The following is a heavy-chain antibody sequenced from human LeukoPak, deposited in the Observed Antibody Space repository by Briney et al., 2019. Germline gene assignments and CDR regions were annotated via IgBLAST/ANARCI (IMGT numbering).Heavy chain of an antibody. Sequence: PSETLSLTCTVSGGSISTYYWSWIRQSPGKGLEWIGYIYYSGSTNYSPSLKSRVAISVDTSKNQFSLKLTSVTAADTAVYYCARGGTVVNGFDYWGQGTLVTVSS. D-gene: IGHD4-23*01. J-gene: IGHJ4*02. CDR3: ARGGTVVNGFDY. CDR2: IYYSGST. V-gene: IGHV4-59*01. CDR1: GGSISTYY.